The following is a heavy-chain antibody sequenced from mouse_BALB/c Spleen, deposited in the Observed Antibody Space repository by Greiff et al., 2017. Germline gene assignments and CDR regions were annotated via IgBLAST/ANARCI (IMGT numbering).Heavy chain of an antibody. V-gene: IGHV2-9*02. CDR1: GFSLTSYG. Sequence: VKVVESGPGLVAPSQSLSITCTVSGFSLTSYGVHWVRQPPGKGLEWLGVIWAGGSTNYNSALMSRLSISKDNSKSQVFLKMNSLQTDDTAMYYCARAGWEGLAYWGQGTLVTVSA. J-gene: IGHJ3*01. CDR3: ARAGWEGLAY. CDR2: IWAGGST. D-gene: IGHD3-1*01.